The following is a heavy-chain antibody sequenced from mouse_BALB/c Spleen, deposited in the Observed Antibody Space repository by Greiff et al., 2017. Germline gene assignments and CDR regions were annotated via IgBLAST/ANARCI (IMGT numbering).Heavy chain of an antibody. D-gene: IGHD1-1*01. Sequence: DVHLVESGGGLVKLGGSLKLSCAASGFTFSSYYMSWVRQTPEKRLELVAAINSNGGSTYYPDTVKGRFTISRDNAKNTLYLQMSSLKSEDTALYYCARSTVVSFDYWGQGTTLTVSS. J-gene: IGHJ2*01. CDR3: ARSTVVSFDY. CDR2: INSNGGST. CDR1: GFTFSSYY. V-gene: IGHV5-6-2*01.